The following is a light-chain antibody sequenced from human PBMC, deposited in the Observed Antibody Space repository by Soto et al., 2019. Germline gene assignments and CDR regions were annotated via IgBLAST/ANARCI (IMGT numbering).Light chain of an antibody. CDR2: DAS. CDR3: QRYGSSPFT. CDR1: QSISSSF. Sequence: EIVLTQSPGTLSLSPGDRATLSCRASQSISSSFLAWYQQKPGQAPRLLIYDASTRATGIPDRFSGSGSGTDFTLTISRLEPEDFAVYYCQRYGSSPFTFGQGTRLEIK. J-gene: IGKJ5*01. V-gene: IGKV3-20*01.